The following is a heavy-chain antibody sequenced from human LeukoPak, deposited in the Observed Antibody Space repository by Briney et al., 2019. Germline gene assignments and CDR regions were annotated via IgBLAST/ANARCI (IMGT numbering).Heavy chain of an antibody. V-gene: IGHV4-30-4*08. J-gene: IGHJ2*01. D-gene: IGHD5-12*01. CDR3: PTNQGYSGYGSYWYFDL. Sequence: SETLSLTCTVSGGSIISGGYYWSWIRQHPGKGLECIGYIYYSGSTYYNPSLKSRVTISVDTSKNQFSLKLSSVTAADTAVYYCPTNQGYSGYGSYWYFDLWGRGALVTVSS. CDR2: IYYSGST. CDR1: GGSIISGGYY.